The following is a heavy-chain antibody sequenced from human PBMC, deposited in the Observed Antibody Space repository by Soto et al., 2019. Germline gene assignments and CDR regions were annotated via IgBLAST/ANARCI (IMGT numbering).Heavy chain of an antibody. CDR2: IYPGDSDT. J-gene: IGHJ6*02. CDR3: ARHVVPAANALLLDYGMDV. CDR1: GYSFTSYW. V-gene: IGHV5-51*01. D-gene: IGHD2-2*01. Sequence: PGESLKISCKGSGYSFTSYWIGWVRQMPGKGLEWMGIIYPGDSDTRYSPSFQGQVTISADKSISTAYLQWSSLKASDTAMYYCARHVVPAANALLLDYGMDVWGQGTTVTVSS.